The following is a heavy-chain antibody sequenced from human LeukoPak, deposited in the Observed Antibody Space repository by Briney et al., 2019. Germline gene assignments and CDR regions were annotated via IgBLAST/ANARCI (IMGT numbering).Heavy chain of an antibody. CDR3: AKDLGDSSGPDTVYGMDV. CDR1: GFTFSSYG. Sequence: GGSLRLSCAASGFTFSSYGMHWVRQAPGKGLEWVAVISYDGSNKYYADSVKGRFTISRDNSKNTLYLQMNSLRAEDTAVYYCAKDLGDSSGPDTVYGMDVWGQGTTVTVSS. D-gene: IGHD3-22*01. J-gene: IGHJ6*02. CDR2: ISYDGSNK. V-gene: IGHV3-30*18.